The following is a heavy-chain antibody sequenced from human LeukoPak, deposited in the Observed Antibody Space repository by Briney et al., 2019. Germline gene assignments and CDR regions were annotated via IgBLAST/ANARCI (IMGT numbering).Heavy chain of an antibody. Sequence: GGSLRLSCAASGFTFSSYGMHWVRQAPGKGLEWVSYIGTGGITIYYADSVEGRFTISRDNAKNSLYLLMNSLRAEDTAVYYCARGPPLFDPWGQGTLVTVSS. J-gene: IGHJ5*02. CDR3: ARGPPLFDP. CDR1: GFTFSSYG. CDR2: IGTGGITI. V-gene: IGHV3-48*04.